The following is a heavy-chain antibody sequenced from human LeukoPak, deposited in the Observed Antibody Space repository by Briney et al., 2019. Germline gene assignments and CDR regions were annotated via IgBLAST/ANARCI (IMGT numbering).Heavy chain of an antibody. CDR3: ARDHPPYDFWSGSVSNGFDP. CDR1: GFTFSSYS. V-gene: IGHV3-74*01. J-gene: IGHJ5*02. CDR2: INSDGSST. D-gene: IGHD3-3*01. Sequence: GGSLRLSCAASGFTFSSYSMNWVRQAPGKGLVWVSRINSDGSSTSYADSVKGRFTISRDNAKNTLYLQMNSLRAEDTAVYYCARDHPPYDFWSGSVSNGFDPWGQGTLVTVSS.